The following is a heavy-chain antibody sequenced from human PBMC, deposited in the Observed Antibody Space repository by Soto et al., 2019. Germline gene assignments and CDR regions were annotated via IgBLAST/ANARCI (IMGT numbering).Heavy chain of an antibody. D-gene: IGHD3-16*01. V-gene: IGHV1-2*02. CDR3: ARGGREVPRIPYDT. Sequence: QVHLVQSGAEVKKPGASVYVSCKASGYTFTDYYVHWVRQAPGQGLGWMGWINPNVGGTNYARKFQGRLTMTRDTSISTVYMQLTRLGPDDTARYYCARGGREVPRIPYDTWGQGTLVTVSS. J-gene: IGHJ5*02. CDR1: GYTFTDYY. CDR2: INPNVGGT.